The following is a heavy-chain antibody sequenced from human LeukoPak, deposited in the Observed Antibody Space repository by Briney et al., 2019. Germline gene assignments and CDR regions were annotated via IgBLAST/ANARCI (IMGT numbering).Heavy chain of an antibody. V-gene: IGHV3-30*03. CDR3: ARDRGSSPSHYGMDV. D-gene: IGHD6-6*01. CDR2: ISYDGSNK. J-gene: IGHJ6*02. Sequence: GGSLRLPCAASGFTFSTYGMHWVRQAPGKGLEWVAIISYDGSNKYYAHSLRGRFTVSRDNSKNTLYLQMNSLSTEDTAVYYCARDRGSSPSHYGMDVWGQGTTVTVSS. CDR1: GFTFSTYG.